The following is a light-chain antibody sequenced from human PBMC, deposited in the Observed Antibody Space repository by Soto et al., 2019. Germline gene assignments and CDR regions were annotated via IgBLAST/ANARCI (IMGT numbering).Light chain of an antibody. Sequence: DRQMTQTPSSQSASGGGRKPITCRASRHIRSDLSWDPQKPGKAPTLLIYTASTLPSGVPSRFSASGSGTDFTLTISSLQPEDFATYYCQQSYSTTLTFGGGTKV. J-gene: IGKJ4*01. CDR3: QQSYSTTLT. CDR1: RHIRSD. CDR2: TAS. V-gene: IGKV1-39*01.